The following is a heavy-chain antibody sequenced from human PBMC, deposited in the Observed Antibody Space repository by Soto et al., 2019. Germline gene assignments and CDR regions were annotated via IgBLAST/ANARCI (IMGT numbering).Heavy chain of an antibody. CDR2: ISSSGSTI. D-gene: IGHD5-12*01. CDR3: ARFPRYKYGMDV. J-gene: IGHJ6*02. V-gene: IGHV3-48*03. CDR1: GFTFSSYE. Sequence: RLSCAASGFTFSSYEMNWVRQAPGKGLEWVSYISSSGSTIYYADSVKGRFTISRDNAKNSLYLQMNSLRAEDTAVYYCARFPRYKYGMDVWGQGTTVTVSS.